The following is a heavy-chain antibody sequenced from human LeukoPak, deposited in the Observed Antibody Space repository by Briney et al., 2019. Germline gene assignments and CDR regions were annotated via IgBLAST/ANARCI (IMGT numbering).Heavy chain of an antibody. CDR1: GFTFSSYS. Sequence: GGSLRLPCTASGFTFSSYSMNWVRQAPGKGLEWVSSISGNNNYIYYADSVGGRFTISRDNARDSLFLQMDSLRAEDTAVYYCARDPHNSGPIDYWGQSTVHTLSS. D-gene: IGHD2-21*01. CDR3: ARDPHNSGPIDY. V-gene: IGHV3-21*01. J-gene: IGHJ4*02. CDR2: ISGNNNYI.